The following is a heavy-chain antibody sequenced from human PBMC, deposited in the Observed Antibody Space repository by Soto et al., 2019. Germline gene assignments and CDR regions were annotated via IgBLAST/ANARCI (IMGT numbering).Heavy chain of an antibody. CDR1: GFTFSSYA. Sequence: QVQLVESGGGVVQPGRSLRLSCGASGFTFSSYAMHWVRQAPGKGLEWVAVISYDGSNKYYADSVKGRFTISRDNSKNTLYLQMNSLRAEDTAVYYCARDFGRGIGDLYGMDVWGQGTTVTVSS. J-gene: IGHJ6*02. D-gene: IGHD1-26*01. CDR3: ARDFGRGIGDLYGMDV. CDR2: ISYDGSNK. V-gene: IGHV3-30-3*01.